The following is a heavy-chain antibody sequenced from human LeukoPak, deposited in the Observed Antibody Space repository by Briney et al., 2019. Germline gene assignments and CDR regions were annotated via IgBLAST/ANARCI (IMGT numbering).Heavy chain of an antibody. D-gene: IGHD3-10*01. J-gene: IGHJ6*03. CDR3: ATRFGYYYGSGSRYMDV. V-gene: IGHV3-53*01. CDR1: GFTFSSYA. Sequence: GGSLRLSCAASGFTFSSYAMSWVRQAPGKGLEWVSVIYSGGSTYYADSVKGRFTISRDNSKNTLYLQMNSLRAEDTAVYYCATRFGYYYGSGSRYMDVWGKGTTVTISS. CDR2: IYSGGST.